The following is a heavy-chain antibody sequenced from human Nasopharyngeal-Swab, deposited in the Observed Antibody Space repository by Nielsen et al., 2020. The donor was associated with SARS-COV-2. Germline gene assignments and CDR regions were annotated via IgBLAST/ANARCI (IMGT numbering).Heavy chain of an antibody. V-gene: IGHV7-4-1*02. CDR3: ARGSNGYDTSGFDY. D-gene: IGHD3-22*01. CDR2: INTNTGNP. J-gene: IGHJ4*02. CDR1: GYTSTNYT. Sequence: ASVKVSCKASGYTSTNYTMNWVRQAPGQGLEWMGWINTNTGNPMYAQGFTGRFVFSLDTYVRPAYLQISSLKAEDTAVYYCARGSNGYDTSGFDYWGQGTLATVSS.